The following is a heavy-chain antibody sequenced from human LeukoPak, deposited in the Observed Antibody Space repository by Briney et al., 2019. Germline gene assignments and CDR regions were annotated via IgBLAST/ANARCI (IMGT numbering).Heavy chain of an antibody. J-gene: IGHJ4*02. CDR2: IAYAGTNK. Sequence: GGSLRLSCAASGFTFSSYAMHWVRQAPGKGLEWVSLIAYAGTNKYYADSVKGRFTISRDNAKNSLYLQMNSLRAEDTAVYYCAKLGSERFGYFYDSSDLDYWGQGTLVTVSS. D-gene: IGHD3-22*01. CDR3: AKLGSERFGYFYDSSDLDY. V-gene: IGHV3-30*18. CDR1: GFTFSSYA.